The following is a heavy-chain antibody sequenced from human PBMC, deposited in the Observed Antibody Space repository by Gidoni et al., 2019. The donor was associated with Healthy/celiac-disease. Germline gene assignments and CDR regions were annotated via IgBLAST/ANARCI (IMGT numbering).Heavy chain of an antibody. CDR1: GGSSSSGSYY. J-gene: IGHJ4*02. D-gene: IGHD1-26*01. V-gene: IGHV4-61*02. CDR2: IITSGRT. CDR3: ARDRGGATGIDY. Sequence: QVQLQESGPGRVKPSQTLSLTRPFSGGSSSSGSYYWSWIRQPAGKGLGWIGRIITSGRTNYNPALKSRVTISVDTSKNQFSLKLSSVTAADTAVYYCARDRGGATGIDYWGQGTLVTVSS.